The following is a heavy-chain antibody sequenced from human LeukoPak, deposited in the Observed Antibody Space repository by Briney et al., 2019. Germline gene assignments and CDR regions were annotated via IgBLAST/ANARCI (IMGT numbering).Heavy chain of an antibody. V-gene: IGHV5-10-1*01. CDR3: ASHSSSSDY. CDR2: IDPSDSYT. CDR1: GYGLTSYW. Sequence: GGSVKMSCKGSGYGLTSYWISWVRQMPGKGLEWMGRIDPSDSYTNYSPSFQGHVTISADKSISTAYLQWSSLKASDTAMYYCASHSSSSDYWGQGTLVTVSS. J-gene: IGHJ4*02. D-gene: IGHD6-6*01.